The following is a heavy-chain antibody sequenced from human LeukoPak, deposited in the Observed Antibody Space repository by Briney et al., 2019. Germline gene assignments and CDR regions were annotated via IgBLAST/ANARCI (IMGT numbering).Heavy chain of an antibody. D-gene: IGHD3-22*01. CDR1: GFIFSSYS. CDR2: LYSDGST. V-gene: IGHV3-53*01. J-gene: IGHJ4*02. CDR3: ARAAYDSNGFTANHDY. Sequence: GGSLRLSCAASGFIFSSYSMSWVRQAPGKGLEWVSVLYSDGSTFYADSVKGRFTISRDNSKNTLHLQMNNLRAEDTAVYYCARAAYDSNGFTANHDYWGQGTLVTVSS.